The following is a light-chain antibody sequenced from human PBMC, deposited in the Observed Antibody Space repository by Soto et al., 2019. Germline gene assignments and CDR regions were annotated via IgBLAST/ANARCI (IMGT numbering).Light chain of an antibody. J-gene: IGKJ1*01. CDR1: QSISGRY. CDR3: QQSYSTPQT. Sequence: IVLRQSPGTLSLSPGEGATLSCRASQSISGRYLAWYQHKSGQAPRLFIYGASKRAAGIPDRFSGTGSDTDFTLTISRLEPDDFAVYYCQQSYSTPQTFGQGTKVEIK. CDR2: GAS. V-gene: IGKV3-20*01.